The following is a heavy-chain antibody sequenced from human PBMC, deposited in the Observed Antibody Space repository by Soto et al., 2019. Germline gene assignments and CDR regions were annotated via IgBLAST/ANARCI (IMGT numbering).Heavy chain of an antibody. Sequence: PGGSLRLSCAASGFTFSSYAMSWVRQAPGKGREWVSAISGSGGSTYYADSVKGRFTISRDNSKNTLYLQMNSLRAEDTAVYYCAKNYDSSGYPAAPGYWGQGTLVTVSS. CDR3: AKNYDSSGYPAAPGY. D-gene: IGHD3-22*01. V-gene: IGHV3-23*01. CDR1: GFTFSSYA. CDR2: ISGSGGST. J-gene: IGHJ4*02.